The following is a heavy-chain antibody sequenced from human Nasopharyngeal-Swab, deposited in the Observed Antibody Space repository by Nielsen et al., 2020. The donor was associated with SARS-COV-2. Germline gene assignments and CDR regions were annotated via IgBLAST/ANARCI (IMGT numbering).Heavy chain of an antibody. D-gene: IGHD6-13*01. CDR2: IEQDGSEK. Sequence: GGSLRLSCAASGFTFSSYWMSWVRQAPGQGLEWVANIEQDGSEKYYVDSVKGRFTISRDNAKNSLYLQMNSLRAEDTAVYYCARDSDIPYSGYGMDVWGQGTTVTVSS. V-gene: IGHV3-7*01. CDR1: GFTFSSYW. CDR3: ARDSDIPYSGYGMDV. J-gene: IGHJ6*02.